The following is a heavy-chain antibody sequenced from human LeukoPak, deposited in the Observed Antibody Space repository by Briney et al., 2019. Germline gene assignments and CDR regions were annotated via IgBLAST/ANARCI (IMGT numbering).Heavy chain of an antibody. CDR3: ARGPGRPAFDI. D-gene: IGHD6-6*01. CDR1: GFTFSSYA. CDR2: ISYDGSNK. Sequence: PGGSLRLSCAASGFTFSSYAMHWVRQAPGKGLEWVAVISYDGSNKYYADSVKGRLTISRDNSKNTLYLQMNSLRAEDTAVYYCARGPGRPAFDIWGQGTMVTVSS. V-gene: IGHV3-30*04. J-gene: IGHJ3*02.